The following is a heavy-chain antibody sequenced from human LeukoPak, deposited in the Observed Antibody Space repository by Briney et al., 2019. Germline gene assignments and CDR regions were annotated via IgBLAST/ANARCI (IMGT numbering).Heavy chain of an antibody. CDR2: IYSGGST. J-gene: IGHJ5*02. CDR1: GFTVSSNY. D-gene: IGHD1-26*01. Sequence: GGSLRLSCVASGFTVSSNYMSWVRQAPGKGLEWVSVIYSGGSTYYADSVKGRFTISRDNSKNTLYLQMNSLRAEDTAVYYCARDIGPRGWFDPWGQGTLVTVSS. V-gene: IGHV3-53*01. CDR3: ARDIGPRGWFDP.